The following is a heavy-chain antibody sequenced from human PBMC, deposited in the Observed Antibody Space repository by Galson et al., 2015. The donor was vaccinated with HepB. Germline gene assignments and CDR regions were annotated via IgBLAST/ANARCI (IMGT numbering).Heavy chain of an antibody. CDR3: ARVHLGPYYDFWSGYFSQGSSGTFDV. Sequence: SLGPSCAASGFTISSYSMNCGRQAPGKGLEWVSSISSSSSYMYYADSVMGRFTISRDVAKNLLYLQINSLRVEDTAVYYCARVHLGPYYDFWSGYFSQGSSGTFDVWGQGTLVTVSS. CDR1: GFTISSYS. V-gene: IGHV3-21*01. J-gene: IGHJ4*02. D-gene: IGHD3-3*01. CDR2: ISSSSSYM.